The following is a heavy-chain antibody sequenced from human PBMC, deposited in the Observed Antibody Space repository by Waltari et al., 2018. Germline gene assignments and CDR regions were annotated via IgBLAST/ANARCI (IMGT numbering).Heavy chain of an antibody. J-gene: IGHJ4*02. CDR3: ATFKGDY. V-gene: IGHV3-23*01. Sequence: EVQLLESGGGLVQPGGSLRLSCAASGFPFRPFSMGWVRQVPGEGLEWVSSISGSGTGTYYADSVKGRFTISRDNSKNTLSLQMNSLRAEDTALYYCATFKGDYWGQGTLVTVSS. D-gene: IGHD3-16*01. CDR2: ISGSGTGT. CDR1: GFPFRPFS.